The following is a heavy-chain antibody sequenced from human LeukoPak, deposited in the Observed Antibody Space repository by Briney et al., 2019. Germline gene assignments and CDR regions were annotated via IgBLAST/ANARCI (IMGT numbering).Heavy chain of an antibody. CDR3: ARTSQVRYFDWLPPYYYYYYMDV. CDR2: IIPIFGTA. CDR1: GGTFSSYA. Sequence: GASVKVSCKASGGTFSSYAISWVRQAPGQGLEWMGGIIPIFGTANYAQKFQGRVTITADKSTSTAYMELSSLRSEDTAVYYCARTSQVRYFDWLPPYYYYYYMDVWGKGTTVTVSS. V-gene: IGHV1-69*06. J-gene: IGHJ6*03. D-gene: IGHD3-9*01.